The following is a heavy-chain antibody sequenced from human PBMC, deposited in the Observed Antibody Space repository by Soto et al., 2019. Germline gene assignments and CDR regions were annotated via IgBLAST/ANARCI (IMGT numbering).Heavy chain of an antibody. CDR2: IYSDGSGQ. Sequence: EVQLVQSGGGLVQPGGSLRLSCAASGFSFSRFWMHWVRQAPGKGLVWVSRIYSDGSGQMYADSVKGRFTISRDNAKSTLYLQMNSLRAEDTAVYYCATLNSFGSDYWGQGTLVTVSS. CDR3: ATLNSFGSDY. V-gene: IGHV3-74*03. CDR1: GFSFSRFW. J-gene: IGHJ4*02. D-gene: IGHD5-18*01.